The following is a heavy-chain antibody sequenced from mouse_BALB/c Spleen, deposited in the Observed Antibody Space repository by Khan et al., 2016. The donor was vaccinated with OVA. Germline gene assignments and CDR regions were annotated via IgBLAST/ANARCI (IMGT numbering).Heavy chain of an antibody. CDR1: GYTFTNFG. J-gene: IGHJ4*01. CDR2: INTYTGEP. Sequence: QVQLKQSGPELKKPGETVKISCKASGYTFTNFGMNWVKQAPGKGLKWMGWINTYTGEPTYADDFKGRFAFSLETSASTAYLQISNLKNEDTATYCCARPPYFSYVMVYWGQGTSVTVSS. CDR3: ARPPYFSYVMVY. V-gene: IGHV9-3-1*01. D-gene: IGHD2-10*01.